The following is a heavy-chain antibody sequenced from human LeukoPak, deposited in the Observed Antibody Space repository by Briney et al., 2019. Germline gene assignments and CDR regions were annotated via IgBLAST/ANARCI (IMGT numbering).Heavy chain of an antibody. D-gene: IGHD3-10*01. J-gene: IGHJ4*02. CDR2: ISAYNGNT. CDR1: GYTFTSYG. V-gene: IGHV1-18*01. Sequence: ASVKVSCKASGYTFTSYGISWVRQAPGQGLEWMGWISAYNGNTNYAQKLQGRVTMTTDTPTSTAYMELRSLRSDDTAVYYCARIPDASFGELPLTLNYWGQGTLVTVSS. CDR3: ARIPDASFGELPLTLNY.